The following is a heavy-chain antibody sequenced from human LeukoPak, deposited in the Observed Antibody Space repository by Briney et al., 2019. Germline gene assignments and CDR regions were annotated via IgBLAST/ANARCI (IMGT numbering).Heavy chain of an antibody. V-gene: IGHV4-34*01. CDR2: INHSGST. CDR3: ASSLILWFGEPLDY. Sequence: SETLSLTCGVYGGSFSGYYWRWIRQPPGKGLERIGEINHSGSTNYNPSLKSRVTISVDTSKNQFSLKLSSVTAADTAVYYCASSLILWFGEPLDYWGQGTLVTVSS. CDR1: GGSFSGYY. D-gene: IGHD3-10*01. J-gene: IGHJ4*02.